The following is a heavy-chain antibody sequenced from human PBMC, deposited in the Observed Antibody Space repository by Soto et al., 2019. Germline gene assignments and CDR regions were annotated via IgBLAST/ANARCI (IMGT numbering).Heavy chain of an antibody. J-gene: IGHJ5*02. V-gene: IGHV3-30*18. D-gene: IGHD6-13*01. CDR3: AKDKSKQQRP. CDR2: ISYDGSNK. Sequence: PGGSLRLSCAASGFTFSSYGMHWVRQAPGKGLEWVAVISYDGSNKYYADSVKGRFTISRDNSKNTLYLQMNSLRAEDTAVYYCAKDKSKQQRPWGQGTLVTVSS. CDR1: GFTFSSYG.